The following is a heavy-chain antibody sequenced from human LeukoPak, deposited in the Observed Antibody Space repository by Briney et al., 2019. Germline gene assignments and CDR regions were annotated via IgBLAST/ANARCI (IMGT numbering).Heavy chain of an antibody. CDR2: IWYDGSNK. D-gene: IGHD1-26*01. CDR1: GFTFSSYG. Sequence: QTGGSLRLSCAASGFTFSSYGMHWVRQAPGKGLEWVAVIWYDGSNKYYADSVKGRFTISRDNSKNTLYLQMNSLRAEDTAVYYCAKVHNSGSFPELDYWGQGTLVTVSS. CDR3: AKVHNSGSFPELDY. J-gene: IGHJ4*02. V-gene: IGHV3-33*06.